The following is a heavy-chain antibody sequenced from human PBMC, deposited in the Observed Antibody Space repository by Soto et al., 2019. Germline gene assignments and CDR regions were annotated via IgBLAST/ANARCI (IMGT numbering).Heavy chain of an antibody. CDR1: GFTFGKFG. Sequence: QVQLVESGGGVVQPGRSLRLSCAASGFTFGKFGMNWVRQAPGKGLEWLAGISFDGGAKSHADSVKGRFTVSRDNSKNTLDVQMNSLRSDDTAGYHCASDAINEYYYDSRGIGSAIDYWGQGTLVTVSS. CDR3: ASDAINEYYYDSRGIGSAIDY. D-gene: IGHD3-22*01. V-gene: IGHV3-33*05. J-gene: IGHJ4*02. CDR2: ISFDGGAK.